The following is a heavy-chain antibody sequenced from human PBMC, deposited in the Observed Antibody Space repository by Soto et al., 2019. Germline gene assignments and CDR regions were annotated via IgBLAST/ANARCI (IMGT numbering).Heavy chain of an antibody. J-gene: IGHJ4*02. Sequence: QVQLVQSGAEVKKPGASVKVSCKASGYTFTSYGISWVRQAPGQGLEWMGWISAYNGNTNYAQKLQGRVTMTTDTSTRTAYMELRSLRSDGTAVYEGARDWAAAGPFDYWGQGTLVTVSS. CDR1: GYTFTSYG. CDR2: ISAYNGNT. V-gene: IGHV1-18*01. CDR3: ARDWAAAGPFDY. D-gene: IGHD6-13*01.